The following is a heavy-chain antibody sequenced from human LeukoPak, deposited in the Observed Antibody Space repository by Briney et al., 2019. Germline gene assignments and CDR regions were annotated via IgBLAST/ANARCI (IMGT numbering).Heavy chain of an antibody. J-gene: IGHJ4*02. CDR3: ARDAEYYYDRNGYYPLRY. Sequence: GGSLRLSCAASGFTFSSFGMHWVRQAPGKGLEWVAVIWYVGSNNSYADSVEGRLTIPRDISENTLYLQMNSLRAEDTAVYYCARDAEYYYDRNGYYPLRYWGQGGLVTVSS. CDR1: GFTFSSFG. V-gene: IGHV3-33*01. CDR2: IWYVGSNN. D-gene: IGHD3-22*01.